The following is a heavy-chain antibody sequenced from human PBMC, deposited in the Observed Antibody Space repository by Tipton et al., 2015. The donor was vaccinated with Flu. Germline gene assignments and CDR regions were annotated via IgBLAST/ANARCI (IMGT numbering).Heavy chain of an antibody. CDR3: AKVSMTSRTYDAFDS. CDR2: IRASSGAT. D-gene: IGHD2/OR15-2a*01. CDR1: GFTFSTYP. Sequence: GSLRLSCATSGFTFSTYPMSWVRQAPGKGLEWVSAIRASSGATYYADSVKGRFTISRDTSKNTLYLQMSGLRAEDTAMYYCAKVSMTSRTYDAFDSWGLGTMVTVSS. V-gene: IGHV3-23*01. J-gene: IGHJ3*01.